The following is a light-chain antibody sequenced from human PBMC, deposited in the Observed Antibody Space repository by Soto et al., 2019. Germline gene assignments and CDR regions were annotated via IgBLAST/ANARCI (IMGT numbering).Light chain of an antibody. CDR1: QSVSTN. J-gene: IGKJ1*01. Sequence: EIVMTQSPATLSVSPGERATLSCRASQSVSTNLGWFQQKPGQAPTLLIYGASTRDAGIPARFSGSGSGTEFTLTISSLQSEDFAAYYCQQYNNWPRTFGQGTKVDIK. CDR2: GAS. CDR3: QQYNNWPRT. V-gene: IGKV3-15*01.